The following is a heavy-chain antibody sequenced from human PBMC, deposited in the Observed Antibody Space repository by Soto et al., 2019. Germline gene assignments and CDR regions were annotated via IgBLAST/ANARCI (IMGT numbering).Heavy chain of an antibody. CDR2: IIPIFGTA. CDR1: GGTFSSYA. V-gene: IGHV1-69*13. J-gene: IGHJ6*02. CDR3: ARRRGDYYDSSGYRYYGMDV. D-gene: IGHD3-22*01. Sequence: AASVKVSCKASGGTFSSYAISWVRQAPGQGLEWMGGIIPIFGTANYAQKFQGRVTITADESTSTAYMELSSLRSEDTAVYYCARRRGDYYDSSGYRYYGMDVWGQGTTVTVSS.